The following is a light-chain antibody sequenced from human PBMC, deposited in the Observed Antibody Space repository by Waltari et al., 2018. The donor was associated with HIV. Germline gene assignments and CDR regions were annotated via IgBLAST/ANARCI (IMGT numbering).Light chain of an antibody. V-gene: IGKV1-5*03. CDR3: QQYNSDFYT. CDR2: TAT. CDR1: QEVNNW. J-gene: IGKJ2*01. Sequence: DIQMTQSPSTLSASIGDRVTITCRASQEVNNWLAWYQQKPRKAPKLLIYTATTLEFGVPSRFSGSASGTEFTLIIDSLQPDDFATYYCQQYNSDFYTFGQGTRLEIK.